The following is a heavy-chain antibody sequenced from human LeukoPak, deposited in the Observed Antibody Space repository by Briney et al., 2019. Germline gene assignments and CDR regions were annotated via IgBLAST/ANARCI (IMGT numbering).Heavy chain of an antibody. Sequence: PGGSLRLSCAASGFTFSSYWMSWVRQAPGKGLEYVSVISSNGGSTYYANSVKGRFIISRDNSKNTLYLQMGSLRAEDMAVYYCARGRLVVTALDYWGQGTLVTVSS. D-gene: IGHD2-21*02. CDR3: ARGRLVVTALDY. CDR2: ISSNGGST. CDR1: GFTFSSYW. V-gene: IGHV3-64*01. J-gene: IGHJ4*02.